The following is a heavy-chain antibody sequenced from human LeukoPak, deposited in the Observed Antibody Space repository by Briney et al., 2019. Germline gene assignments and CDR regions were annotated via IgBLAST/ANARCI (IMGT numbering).Heavy chain of an antibody. CDR3: ARGYYYDSSGYYRFFDY. CDR1: GGTFSSYA. CDR2: IIPIFGTA. V-gene: IGHV1-69*13. J-gene: IGHJ4*02. Sequence: SVKVSCKASGGTFSSYAISWVRQAPGQGLEWMGGIIPIFGTANYAQKFQGRVTITADESTSTAYMELSSLRSEDTAVYYCARGYYYDSSGYYRFFDYWGQGTLVTVSS. D-gene: IGHD3-22*01.